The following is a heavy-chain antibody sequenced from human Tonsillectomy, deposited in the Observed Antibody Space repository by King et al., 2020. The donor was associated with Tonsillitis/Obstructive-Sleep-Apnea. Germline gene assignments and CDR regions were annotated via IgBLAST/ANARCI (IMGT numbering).Heavy chain of an antibody. V-gene: IGHV4-34*01. D-gene: IGHD3-3*01. CDR2: INHSGST. CDR1: GGSFSGYY. Sequence: VQLPQWGAGLLKPSETLSLTCAVYGGSFSGYYWTWIRQPPGKGLEWIGEINHSGSTNYNPSLKTRVTISVDTSKHQFSLKLTSVTAADTAVYYCARGTTNYDFWTSAAFDPWGQGTLVTVSS. CDR3: ARGTTNYDFWTSAAFDP. J-gene: IGHJ5*02.